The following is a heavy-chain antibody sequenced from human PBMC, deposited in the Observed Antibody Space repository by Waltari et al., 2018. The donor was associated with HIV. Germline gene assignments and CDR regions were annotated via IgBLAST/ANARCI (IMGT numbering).Heavy chain of an antibody. Sequence: EVKMVESGGGLVQSGGSLRLSCAASGFTFTRYWMNWVRQAPGKGLEWVANIKQDGSEKYYVDSVKGRFTISRDNAKNSVYLQMNSLRVEDTAVYYCASLGFWGQGTLVTVAS. J-gene: IGHJ4*02. CDR3: ASLGF. CDR1: GFTFTRYW. V-gene: IGHV3-7*03. D-gene: IGHD3-16*01. CDR2: IKQDGSEK.